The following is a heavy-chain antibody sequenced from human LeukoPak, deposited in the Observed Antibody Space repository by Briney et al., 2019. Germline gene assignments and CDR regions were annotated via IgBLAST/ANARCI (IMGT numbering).Heavy chain of an antibody. D-gene: IGHD1-26*01. J-gene: IGHJ4*02. V-gene: IGHV3-23*01. CDR2: ISGSGGST. CDR3: AKDDRIVGANYFDY. CDR1: GFTFSSYA. Sequence: GGSLRLSCAASGFTFSSYAMSWVRQAPGKGLEWVSAISGSGGSTFYADSVKGRFTISRDNSKNTLYLQMNSLRAEDTAVYYXAKDDRIVGANYFDYWGQGTLVTVSS.